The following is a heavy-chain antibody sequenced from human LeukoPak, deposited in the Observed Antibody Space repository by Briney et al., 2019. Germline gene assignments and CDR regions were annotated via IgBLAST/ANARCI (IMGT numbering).Heavy chain of an antibody. J-gene: IGHJ3*02. CDR1: GFTFSSYS. V-gene: IGHV3-21*01. CDR3: ARERRGYTSSWYNAFDI. CDR2: ISTSSSYI. D-gene: IGHD6-13*01. Sequence: GGSLRLSCTASGFTFSSYSMNWVRQAPGKGLEWVSSISTSSSYIYYADSVKGRFTISRDNARNSLYLQMNSLRAEDTAVYYCARERRGYTSSWYNAFDIWGHGTMVTVSS.